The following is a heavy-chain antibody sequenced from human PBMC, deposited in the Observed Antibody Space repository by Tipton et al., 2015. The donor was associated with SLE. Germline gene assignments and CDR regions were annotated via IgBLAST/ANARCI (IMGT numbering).Heavy chain of an antibody. V-gene: IGHV4-39*07. Sequence: TLSLTCSVSSGSIDRSTYFWGWIRQPPGKGLEWIGKIFSSGTTYYNPSLKSRVTLSVETSRNRFSLKMTSLTAADTAVYYCARAGVIIPDYWGQGTLVTVSS. J-gene: IGHJ4*02. CDR2: IFSSGTT. CDR3: ARAGVIIPDY. CDR1: SGSIDRSTYF. D-gene: IGHD3-3*01.